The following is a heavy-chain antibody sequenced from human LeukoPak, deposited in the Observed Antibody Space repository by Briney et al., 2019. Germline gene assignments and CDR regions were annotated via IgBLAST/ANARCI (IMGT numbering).Heavy chain of an antibody. CDR2: INPSTGDT. D-gene: IGHD6-6*01. CDR3: ARDPSISSSPLRPTYYSYYGMDV. J-gene: IGHJ6*02. Sequence: ASVKVSCKTSGYTFIDYYMHWVRQAPGQGLERMAWINPSTGDTNYAQKFQGRVTMTRDTSIRTVYMELSSLRSDDTAVYYCARDPSISSSPLRPTYYSYYGMDVWGQGTTVTVSS. V-gene: IGHV1-2*02. CDR1: GYTFIDYY.